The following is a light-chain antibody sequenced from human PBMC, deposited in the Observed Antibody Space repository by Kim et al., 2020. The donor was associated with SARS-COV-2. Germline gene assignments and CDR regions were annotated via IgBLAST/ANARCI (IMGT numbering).Light chain of an antibody. V-gene: IGLV2-11*01. Sequence: GQSVTISCTGTSGDIVGYNYVSWCQHHPGKAPKLMIYDVTERPSGVPDRCSGSKSGNAASLTISGLQAEDEADYYCCSYAGRYTWVFGGGTQLTVL. CDR3: CSYAGRYTWV. CDR1: SGDIVGYNY. CDR2: DVT. J-gene: IGLJ3*02.